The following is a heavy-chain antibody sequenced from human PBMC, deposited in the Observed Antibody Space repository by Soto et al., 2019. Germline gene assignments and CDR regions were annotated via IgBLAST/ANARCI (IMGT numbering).Heavy chain of an antibody. CDR2: ISYDGSNK. CDR3: AKDYYYDSSGYYAYDY. J-gene: IGHJ4*02. CDR1: GCTFSSYG. D-gene: IGHD3-22*01. Sequence: QVQLVESGGGVVQPGRSLRLSCAASGCTFSSYGMHWVRQAPGKGLEWVAVISYDGSNKYYADSVKGRFTISRDNSKNTLYLQMNSLRAEDTAVYYCAKDYYYDSSGYYAYDYWGQGTLVTVSS. V-gene: IGHV3-30*18.